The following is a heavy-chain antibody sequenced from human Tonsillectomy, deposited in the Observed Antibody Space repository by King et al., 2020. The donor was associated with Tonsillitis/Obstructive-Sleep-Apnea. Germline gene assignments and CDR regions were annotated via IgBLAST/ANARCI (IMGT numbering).Heavy chain of an antibody. V-gene: IGHV1-18*01. CDR1: GYTFSSYG. CDR2: ISVYSGNT. D-gene: IGHD3-3*01. CDR3: ARDRRDFWSGYYDYYYMDV. J-gene: IGHJ6*03. Sequence: MQLVQSGVEVKKPGASVKVSCKASGYTFSSYGISWVRQAPGQGLEWMGWISVYSGNTNYAQRFQGRVSMATDTSTNTAHMELRSLRSDDTAVYFCARDRRDFWSGYYDYYYMDVWGKGTTVTVSS.